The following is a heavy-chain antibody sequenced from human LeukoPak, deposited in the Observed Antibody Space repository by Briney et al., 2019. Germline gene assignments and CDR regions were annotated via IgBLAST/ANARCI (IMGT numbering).Heavy chain of an antibody. Sequence: PRRSLRLSRAASGFTFSIYAMTSVRQAPRKGLEWVSSITSRGGATYYADSVRGRFTISRDNSKNTLHLKMKSLTLEDTAINYVAGAPLGMGFASWGQGGLVSVSS. CDR3: AGAPLGMGFAS. CDR1: GFTFSIYA. D-gene: IGHD3-3*01. CDR2: ITSRGGAT. V-gene: IGHV3-23*01. J-gene: IGHJ5*01.